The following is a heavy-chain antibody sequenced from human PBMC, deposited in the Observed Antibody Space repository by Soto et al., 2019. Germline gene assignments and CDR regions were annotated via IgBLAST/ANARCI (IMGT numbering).Heavy chain of an antibody. CDR2: IIPIFGTA. D-gene: IGHD3-9*01. CDR3: ARALRYFDWLPAPPPNGMDV. V-gene: IGHV1-69*13. Sequence: ASVKVSCKASGYTFTNYGISWVRQAPGQGLEWMGGIIPIFGTANYAQKFQGRVTITADESTSTAYMELSSLRSEDTAVYYCARALRYFDWLPAPPPNGMDVWGQGTTVTSP. J-gene: IGHJ6*02. CDR1: GYTFTNYG.